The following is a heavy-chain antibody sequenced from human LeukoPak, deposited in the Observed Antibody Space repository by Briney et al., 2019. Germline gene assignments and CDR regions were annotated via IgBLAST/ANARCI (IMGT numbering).Heavy chain of an antibody. CDR3: AKYVSPGTFFDY. J-gene: IGHJ4*02. CDR2: LSDGGGTT. V-gene: IGHV3-23*01. Sequence: GGSLRLSCAASGFTFSSFAMSWVRQAPGKGLEWVSTLSDGGGTTYYADSVKGRFTISRDNSKNTLYLQMNSLRAGDTAVYYCAKYVSPGTFFDYWGQGTLVTVSS. D-gene: IGHD6-13*01. CDR1: GFTFSSFA.